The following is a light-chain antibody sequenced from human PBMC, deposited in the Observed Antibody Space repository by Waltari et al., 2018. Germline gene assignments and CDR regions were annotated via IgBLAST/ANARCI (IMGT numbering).Light chain of an antibody. CDR1: QSVGST. CDR3: QKYNAWPLT. Sequence: ETVMMQSPATLSLSPGERATLSCRASQSVGSTLAWYHQKLGQAPRLLIYYASQRATGFPDRLSASGFGTEFTLTISSLDPEDVGVYYCQKYNAWPLTLGGGTKVEIK. CDR2: YAS. J-gene: IGKJ4*01. V-gene: IGKV3D-15*01.